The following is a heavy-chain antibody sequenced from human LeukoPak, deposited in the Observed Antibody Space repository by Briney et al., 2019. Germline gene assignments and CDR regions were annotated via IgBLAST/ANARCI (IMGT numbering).Heavy chain of an antibody. CDR1: RFTFSIYS. CDR3: ARAKYSSRWSLDY. D-gene: IGHD6-13*01. J-gene: IGHJ4*02. Sequence: GGSLRLSCAASRFTFSIYSMNWVRQAPGKGLEWVSSISSSSVHIYYADSLKGRFTISRDNAKNSLYLQMNSLRAEDTAIYYCARAKYSSRWSLDYWGQGALVTVSS. V-gene: IGHV3-21*04. CDR2: ISSSSVHI.